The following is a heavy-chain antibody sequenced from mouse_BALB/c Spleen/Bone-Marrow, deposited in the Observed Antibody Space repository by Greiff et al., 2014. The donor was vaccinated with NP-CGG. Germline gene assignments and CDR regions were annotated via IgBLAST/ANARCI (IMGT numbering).Heavy chain of an antibody. J-gene: IGHJ3*01. D-gene: IGHD2-2*01. CDR2: ISSGGST. CDR1: GFTFSSYA. CDR3: AREMVTGFAY. Sequence: EVKLMESGGGLVKPGGSLKLSCAASGFTFSSYAMSWVRQTPEKRLEWVASISSGGSTYYPDSVKGRFTISRDNARNILYLQMSSLRSEDTAMCYCAREMVTGFAYWGQGTLVTVSA. V-gene: IGHV5-6-5*01.